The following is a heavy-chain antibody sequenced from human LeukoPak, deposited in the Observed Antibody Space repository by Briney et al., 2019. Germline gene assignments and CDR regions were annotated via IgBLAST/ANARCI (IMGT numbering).Heavy chain of an antibody. CDR2: IYRTGST. J-gene: IGHJ6*04. V-gene: IGHV4-4*02. D-gene: IGHD3-16*01. Sequence: SETLSLICAVSGGSISSSNWCIWVRQPPGKGLEWIGEIYRTGSTNYNPSLKSRVTMSVDKSKNQFSLKMSSVTAADTAVYYCARRFGELYPNYYYGMDVWGKGTTVTVSS. CDR3: ARRFGELYPNYYYGMDV. CDR1: GGSISSSNW.